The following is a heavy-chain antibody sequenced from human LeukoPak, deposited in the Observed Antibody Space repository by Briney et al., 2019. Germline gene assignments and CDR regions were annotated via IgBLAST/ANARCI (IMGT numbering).Heavy chain of an antibody. J-gene: IGHJ3*02. Sequence: SVKVSCKASGGTFSSYAISWVRQAPGQGLEWMGGIIPIFGTANYAQKFQGRVTITADESTSTAYMQLSSLRSEDTAVYYCARVSTYAEPLWLVATGAFYICGEGKMLTVSS. D-gene: IGHD5-12*01. V-gene: IGHV1-69*01. CDR1: GGTFSSYA. CDR3: ARVSTYAEPLWLVATGAFYI. CDR2: IIPIFGTA.